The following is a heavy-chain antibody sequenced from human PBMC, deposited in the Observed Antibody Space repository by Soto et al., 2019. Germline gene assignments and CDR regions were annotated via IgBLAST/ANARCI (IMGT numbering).Heavy chain of an antibody. CDR3: ARERRFASYIDS. V-gene: IGHV3-30-3*01. CDR2: ISVDGGTK. J-gene: IGHJ4*02. D-gene: IGHD3-10*01. Sequence: PGGSLRLSCAASRCPFRSYNRNWVRQAPGKGLEWVAVISVDGGTKNYADSVKGRFTVSRDNSENHLSLQMNSLSPEDTAVYFCARERRFASYIDSWGQGTLVTVSS. CDR1: RCPFRSYN.